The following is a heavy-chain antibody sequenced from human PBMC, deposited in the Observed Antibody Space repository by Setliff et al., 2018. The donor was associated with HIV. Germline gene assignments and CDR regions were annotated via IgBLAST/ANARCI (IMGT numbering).Heavy chain of an antibody. D-gene: IGHD2-15*01. CDR3: ARGKDPGLYFDN. CDR1: NASISSGGFY. CDR2: IYYSGRT. Sequence: SETLSLTCTVSNASISSGGFYWSWVRQHPGKGLEWIGYIYYSGRTNYNPSLKSRLTVSIDTSKNHLSLKLTSMTAADTAMYFCARGKDPGLYFDNWRQVMLVTVSS. J-gene: IGHJ4*02. V-gene: IGHV4-31*03.